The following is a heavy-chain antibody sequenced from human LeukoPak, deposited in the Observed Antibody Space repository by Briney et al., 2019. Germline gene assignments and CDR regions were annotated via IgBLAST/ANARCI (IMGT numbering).Heavy chain of an antibody. V-gene: IGHV1-2*04. Sequence: ASVKVSCKASGYTFTDYYIHWVRQAPGQGLEWMGWINPNNGDTNYVQKFQGWVTMTRDTSINTAYMELGRLTSDDTAVYFCARAHTVLLGAGGYWGQGTLVTVSS. CDR3: ARAHTVLLGAGGY. J-gene: IGHJ4*02. CDR2: INPNNGDT. D-gene: IGHD1-26*01. CDR1: GYTFTDYY.